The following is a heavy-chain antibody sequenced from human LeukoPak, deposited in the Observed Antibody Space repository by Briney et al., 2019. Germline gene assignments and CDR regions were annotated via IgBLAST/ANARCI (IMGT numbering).Heavy chain of an antibody. J-gene: IGHJ4*02. Sequence: SGGSLRLSCAASGFTFSSYGMHWVRQAPGKGLGWVAVISYDGSNKYYADSVKGRFTISRDNSKNTLYLQMNSLRAEDTAVYYCAKDSPSGYFDYWGQGTLVTVSS. CDR2: ISYDGSNK. D-gene: IGHD3-10*01. CDR3: AKDSPSGYFDY. CDR1: GFTFSSYG. V-gene: IGHV3-30*18.